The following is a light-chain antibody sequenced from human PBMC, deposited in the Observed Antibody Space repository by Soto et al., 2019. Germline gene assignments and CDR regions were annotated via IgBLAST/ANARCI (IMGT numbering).Light chain of an antibody. J-gene: IGKJ5*01. CDR1: QSVTNY. V-gene: IGKV3-11*01. Sequence: EIFLTQSPDTLSLSPGERATLWCRSSQSVTNYIAWYQQKPGQAPRLLIYDASNRATGIPARFSGSGSGTDFTLTISSLEPEDFAVYYCQQRSNWPPITFGQGTRLEIK. CDR2: DAS. CDR3: QQRSNWPPIT.